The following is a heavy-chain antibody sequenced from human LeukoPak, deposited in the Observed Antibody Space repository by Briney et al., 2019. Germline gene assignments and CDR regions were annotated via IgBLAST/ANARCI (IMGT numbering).Heavy chain of an antibody. Sequence: RASETLSLTCTVSGGSISSYYWSWIRQPPGKGLEWIGYIYYSGSTNYNPSLKSRVTISVDTSKNQFSLKLSSVTAADTAVYYCARDGGDYYDSSGYAFDIWGQGTMVTVSS. CDR3: ARDGGDYYDSSGYAFDI. D-gene: IGHD3-22*01. V-gene: IGHV4-59*01. J-gene: IGHJ3*02. CDR2: IYYSGST. CDR1: GGSISSYY.